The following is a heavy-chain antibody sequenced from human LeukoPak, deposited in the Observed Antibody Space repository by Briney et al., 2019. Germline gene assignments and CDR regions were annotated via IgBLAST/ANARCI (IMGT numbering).Heavy chain of an antibody. D-gene: IGHD6-13*01. CDR1: GYTFTRYG. CDR2: ISAYNGNT. J-gene: IGHJ5*02. CDR3: ARDIAAAGTGWFDP. V-gene: IGHV1-18*01. Sequence: ASVTVSCKASGYTFTRYGISWVRQAPAHGREWMGWISAYNGNTNYAQKLQGRVTMTTDTSTSTAYMELRSLRSDDTAVYYCARDIAAAGTGWFDPWGQGTLVTVSS.